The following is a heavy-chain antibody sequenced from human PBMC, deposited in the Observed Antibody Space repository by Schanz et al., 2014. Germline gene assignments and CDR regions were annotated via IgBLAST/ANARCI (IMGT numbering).Heavy chain of an antibody. Sequence: EVQLLESGGGLVKPGGSLTLSCAASRFTVTNAWMSWVRQAPGKGLEWVSAISGGGGTTYYTDSVKRRFTISRDNAKNSLYLEMNSLRAEDTALYYCARDRRNADLAYWGQGTLVTVSS. D-gene: IGHD1-1*01. CDR3: ARDRRNADLAY. J-gene: IGHJ4*02. CDR1: RFTVTNAW. CDR2: ISGGGGTT. V-gene: IGHV3-23*01.